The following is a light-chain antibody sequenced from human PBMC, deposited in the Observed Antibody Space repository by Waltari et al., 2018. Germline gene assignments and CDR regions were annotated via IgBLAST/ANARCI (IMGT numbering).Light chain of an antibody. CDR3: QQYRTNPWA. J-gene: IGKJ1*01. Sequence: IQMTQSPSTLSASIGERGTLTCRASQNINSWLAWYQQKPGMAPKLLISKASTLESGVPSRFSGSGSGTEFTLTIGSLQPDDLATYYCQQYRTNPWAFGQGTKV. V-gene: IGKV1-5*03. CDR1: QNINSW. CDR2: KAS.